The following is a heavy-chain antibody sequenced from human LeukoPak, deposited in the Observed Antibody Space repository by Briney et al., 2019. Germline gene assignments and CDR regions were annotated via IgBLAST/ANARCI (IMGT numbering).Heavy chain of an antibody. CDR3: AREFGHNRCYFDS. CDR2: VSADGRTQ. D-gene: IGHD5-24*01. V-gene: IGHV3-30*03. J-gene: IGHJ4*02. Sequence: PGGSLRLSCAASGFTFRTYSIHWVRQAPGKGLEWVTVVSADGRTQLYSDSVKGRFTISRDNSLNTLHLQMNSLRTEDTAVYYCAREFGHNRCYFDSWGQGALGTVSS. CDR1: GFTFRTYS.